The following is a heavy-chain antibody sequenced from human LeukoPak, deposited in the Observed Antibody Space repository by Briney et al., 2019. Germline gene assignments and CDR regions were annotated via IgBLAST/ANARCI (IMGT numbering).Heavy chain of an antibody. CDR2: IKKDGTEK. J-gene: IGHJ3*02. CDR3: ARQETSTYNGAFDI. V-gene: IGHV3-7*01. CDR1: GFTFSSYA. Sequence: GRSLRLSCAASGFTFSSYAMHWVRQAPGKGLEWVANIKKDGTEKYFVDSVKGRFTISRDNAKSSLYLQMNSLRVDDTAVYHCARQETSTYNGAFDIWGQGTMVTVSS. D-gene: IGHD1-1*01.